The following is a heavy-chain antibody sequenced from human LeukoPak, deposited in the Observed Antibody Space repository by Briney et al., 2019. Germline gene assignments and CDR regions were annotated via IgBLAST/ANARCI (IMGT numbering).Heavy chain of an antibody. CDR2: ISYDGKSK. CDR1: GFIFSSYT. J-gene: IGHJ4*02. CDR3: ARDRHQLVDSTWQYYFDY. V-gene: IGHV3-30*04. Sequence: GSLRLSCAASGFIFSSYTLHWVRQAPGKGPEWVAVISYDGKSKYYADSLKGRFTISRDNSKNTLYLQVKSLRGEDTAMYYCARDRHQLVDSTWQYYFDYWGQGTLVIVSS. D-gene: IGHD1-26*01.